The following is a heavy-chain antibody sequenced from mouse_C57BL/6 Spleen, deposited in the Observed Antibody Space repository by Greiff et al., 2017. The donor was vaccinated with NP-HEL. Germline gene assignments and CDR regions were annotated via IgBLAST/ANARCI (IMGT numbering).Heavy chain of an antibody. CDR2: ISSGGDYI. J-gene: IGHJ1*03. D-gene: IGHD1-1*01. CDR3: TRETYYYGSSHWYFDV. V-gene: IGHV5-9-1*02. Sequence: EVMLVESGEGLVKPGGSLKLSCAASGFTFSSYAMSWVRQTPEKRLEWVAYISSGGDYIYYADTVKGRFTISRDNARNTLYLQMSSLKSEDTAMYDCTRETYYYGSSHWYFDVWGTGTTVTVSS. CDR1: GFTFSSYA.